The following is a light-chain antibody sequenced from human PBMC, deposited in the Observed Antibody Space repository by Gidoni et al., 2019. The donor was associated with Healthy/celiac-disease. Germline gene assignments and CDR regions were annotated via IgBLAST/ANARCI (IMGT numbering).Light chain of an antibody. Sequence: DIEQAHSPSSLSASVGDRVTITCRASQSISSYLNWYQKKPGKAAKLLIYAASSLQSGVPSRFSGSGSGTDFTLTISSLQPEDFATYYCQQSYSTPPTFGQGTRLEIK. J-gene: IGKJ5*01. CDR1: QSISSY. CDR3: QQSYSTPPT. CDR2: AAS. V-gene: IGKV1-39*01.